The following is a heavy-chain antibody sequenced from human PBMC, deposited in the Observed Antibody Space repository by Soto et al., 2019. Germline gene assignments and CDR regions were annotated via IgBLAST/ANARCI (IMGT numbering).Heavy chain of an antibody. J-gene: IGHJ6*03. Sequence: QVQLQQWGAGLLKPSETLSLTCAVYGGSFSGYYWSWIRQPPGKGLEWIGEINHSGSTNYNPSLKSRVTISVDTTTNQFSLKLSSVTAADTAVYYCARGNRRITIFGVVGGYYYYMDVWGKGTTVTVSS. D-gene: IGHD3-3*01. CDR2: INHSGST. CDR3: ARGNRRITIFGVVGGYYYYMDV. CDR1: GGSFSGYY. V-gene: IGHV4-34*01.